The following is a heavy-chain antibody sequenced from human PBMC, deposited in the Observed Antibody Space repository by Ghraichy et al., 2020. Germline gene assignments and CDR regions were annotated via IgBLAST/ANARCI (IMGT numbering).Heavy chain of an antibody. J-gene: IGHJ4*02. CDR2: ISSSSSYI. D-gene: IGHD5-12*01. CDR1: GFTFSSYS. Sequence: GALRLSCAASGFTFSSYSMNWVRQAPGKGLEWVSSISSSSSYIYYADSVKGRFTISRDNAKNSLYLQMNSLRAEDTAVYYCARDHRVRAYSGYDPFLDYWGQGIPVTVSS. CDR3: ARDHRVRAYSGYDPFLDY. V-gene: IGHV3-21*01.